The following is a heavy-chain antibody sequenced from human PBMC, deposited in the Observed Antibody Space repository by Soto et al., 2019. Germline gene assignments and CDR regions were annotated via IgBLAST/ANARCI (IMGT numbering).Heavy chain of an antibody. CDR2: IRSKAYGGTT. J-gene: IGHJ6*02. Sequence: GGSLRLSCTASGFTFGDYAMSWVRQAPGKGLEWVGFIRSKAYGGTTEYAASVKGRFTISRDDSKSIAYLQMNSLKTEDTAVYYCTRLKTGTQNLEDYYYYGMDVWGQGTTVTVSS. CDR1: GFTFGDYA. CDR3: TRLKTGTQNLEDYYYYGMDV. V-gene: IGHV3-49*04. D-gene: IGHD1-7*01.